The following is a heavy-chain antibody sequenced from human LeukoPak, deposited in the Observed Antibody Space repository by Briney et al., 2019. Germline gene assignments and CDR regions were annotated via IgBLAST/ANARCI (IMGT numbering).Heavy chain of an antibody. V-gene: IGHV1-69*13. CDR3: ATDLYCSSTSCRLYYYYGMDV. D-gene: IGHD2-2*01. CDR2: IIPIFGTA. Sequence: GASVTVSCKASGGTFSSYAISWVRQAPGQGLEWMGGIIPIFGTANYAQKFQGRVTITADESTSTAYMELSSLRSEDTAVYYCATDLYCSSTSCRLYYYYGMDVWGQGTTVTVSS. CDR1: GGTFSSYA. J-gene: IGHJ6*02.